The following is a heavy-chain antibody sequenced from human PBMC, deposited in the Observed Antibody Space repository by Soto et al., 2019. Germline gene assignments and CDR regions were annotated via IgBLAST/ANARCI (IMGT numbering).Heavy chain of an antibody. J-gene: IGHJ6*02. D-gene: IGHD3-16*01. Sequence: QVQLVQSGAEVKNPGASVKVSCKTSGYTFTSYGIGWARQAPGQGLEWMGWINTYNGNTNYAQNLQGRVTLTTDTXXSTAYMEPRSLRSNDTAIYYCAMVDVYVTPSPQDVWGQGTTVTVSS. CDR3: AMVDVYVTPSPQDV. CDR1: GYTFTSYG. CDR2: INTYNGNT. V-gene: IGHV1-18*01.